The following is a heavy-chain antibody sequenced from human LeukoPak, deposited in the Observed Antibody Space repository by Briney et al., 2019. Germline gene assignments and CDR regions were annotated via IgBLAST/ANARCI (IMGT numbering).Heavy chain of an antibody. V-gene: IGHV3-23*01. CDR1: GFTFSSYG. Sequence: GGSLRLSCAASGFTFSSYGMHWVRQAPGKGLEWVSAISGSGGSTYYADSVKGRFTISRDNSKNTLYLQMNSLRAEDTAVYYCAKAHYDQPPPEDYWGQGTLVTVSS. CDR3: AKAHYDQPPPEDY. CDR2: ISGSGGST. D-gene: IGHD3-22*01. J-gene: IGHJ4*02.